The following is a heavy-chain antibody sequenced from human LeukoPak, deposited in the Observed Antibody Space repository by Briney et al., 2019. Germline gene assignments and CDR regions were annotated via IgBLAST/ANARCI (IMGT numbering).Heavy chain of an antibody. CDR3: LCSAADYYYGMDV. CDR2: IYSGGST. J-gene: IGHJ6*02. D-gene: IGHD2-2*01. CDR1: GFTVSSNY. Sequence: RTGGSLRLSCAASGFTVSSNYMSWVRQAPGKGLEWVSVIYSGGSTYYADSVKGRFTISRDNSKNTLYLQMNSLRAEDTAVYYCLCSAADYYYGMDVWGQGTTVTVSS. V-gene: IGHV3-66*01.